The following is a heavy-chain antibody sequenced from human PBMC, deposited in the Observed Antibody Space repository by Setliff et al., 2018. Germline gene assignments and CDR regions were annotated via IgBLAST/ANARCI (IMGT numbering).Heavy chain of an antibody. CDR2: INHSGST. Sequence: SETLSLTCTVSGGSISSYYWSWIRQPPGKGLEWIGEINHSGSTNYNPSLKSRVTISVDTSKNQFSLKLSSVTAADTAVYYCARGRYYGSGSYSLWGQGTLVTVSS. V-gene: IGHV4-34*01. D-gene: IGHD3-10*01. J-gene: IGHJ4*02. CDR3: ARGRYYGSGSYSL. CDR1: GGSISSYY.